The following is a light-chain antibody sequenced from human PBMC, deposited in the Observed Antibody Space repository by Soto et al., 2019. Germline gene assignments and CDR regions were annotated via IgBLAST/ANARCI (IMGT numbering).Light chain of an antibody. CDR3: QSYASSLSGSV. V-gene: IGLV1-40*01. CDR2: GNS. J-gene: IGLJ2*01. Sequence: QSVLTQPPSVSGAPGQRVTISCTGSSSNIGAGYDVHWYQQLPGTAPKLLIYGNSNRPSGVPDRFSGSKSGTSASLAITVLQAEDEADYDCQSYASSLSGSVFGGGTKLTVL. CDR1: SSNIGAGYD.